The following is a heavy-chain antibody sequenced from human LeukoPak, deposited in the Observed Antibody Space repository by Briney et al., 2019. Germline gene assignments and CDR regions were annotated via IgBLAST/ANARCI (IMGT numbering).Heavy chain of an antibody. V-gene: IGHV5-51*01. CDR3: ARPQPGAFDI. CDR1: GYSFTSYW. D-gene: IGHD1-14*01. J-gene: IGHJ3*02. CDR2: MYPGDSDT. Sequence: GEPLKISCEGSGYSFTSYWIGWVRQMPGKGLEWMGMMYPGDSDTRYSPSFQGQVTISADKSISTAYLQWSSLKASDTAIYYCARPQPGAFDIWGQGTMVTVSS.